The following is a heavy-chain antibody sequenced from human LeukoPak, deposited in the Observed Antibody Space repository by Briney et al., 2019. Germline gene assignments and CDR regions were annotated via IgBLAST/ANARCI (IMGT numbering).Heavy chain of an antibody. V-gene: IGHV5-51*01. J-gene: IGHJ3*02. CDR1: GYSFTSYW. Sequence: GESLKISCKGSGYSFTSYWIGWVRPMPGKGLEWMGIIYPGDSDTRYSPSFQGQVTISADKSISTAYLQWSSLKASDTAMYYCARHTENVEMATIDAFDIWGQGTMVTVSS. CDR2: IYPGDSDT. D-gene: IGHD5-24*01. CDR3: ARHTENVEMATIDAFDI.